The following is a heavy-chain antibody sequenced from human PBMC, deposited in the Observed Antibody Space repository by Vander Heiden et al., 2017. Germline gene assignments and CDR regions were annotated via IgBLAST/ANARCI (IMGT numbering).Heavy chain of an antibody. J-gene: IGHJ5*01. CDR2: MSGSGSYK. D-gene: IGHD1-20*01. V-gene: IGHV3-21*01. CDR1: GFAFSATS. CDR3: AKEGALITIPAIFDS. Sequence: EVLLVESGGGLVKPGGSLRLSCAASGFAFSATSMNWGRQAPGKGLEWVAYMSGSGSYKYYPDSMNARFTVSRDNTNNSLYLEMNSLRVDDTAVYYCAKEGALITIPAIFDSWGQGALVTVSS.